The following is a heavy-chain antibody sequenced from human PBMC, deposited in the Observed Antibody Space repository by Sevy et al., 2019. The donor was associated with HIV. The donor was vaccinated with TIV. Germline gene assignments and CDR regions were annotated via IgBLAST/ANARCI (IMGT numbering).Heavy chain of an antibody. CDR3: ARKYCSGGRCYSYFDY. CDR1: GFTFSSYE. Sequence: GGSLRLSCAASGFTFSSYEMNWVRQAPGKGLEWISYISSSGNTIYYADSVKGRFTISRENAKNSLYLQMNSLRAEDTAVYYCARKYCSGGRCYSYFDYWGQGTLVTVSS. CDR2: ISSSGNTI. J-gene: IGHJ4*02. D-gene: IGHD2-15*01. V-gene: IGHV3-48*03.